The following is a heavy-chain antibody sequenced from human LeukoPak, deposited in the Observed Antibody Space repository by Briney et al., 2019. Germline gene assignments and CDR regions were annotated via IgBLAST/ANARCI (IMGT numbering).Heavy chain of an antibody. V-gene: IGHV3-21*06. D-gene: IGHD4-17*01. J-gene: IGHJ4*02. CDR1: GFPFRSYA. Sequence: GGSLRLSCATSGFPFRSYAMDWVRQAPGKGLEWVSSNSSGGNYKYYGDSVWGRFTISRDDAKNSLYLEMNSLRAEDTAVYYCARDTRQTSVTNFDSWGQGTLVIVSS. CDR2: NSSGGNYK. CDR3: ARDTRQTSVTNFDS.